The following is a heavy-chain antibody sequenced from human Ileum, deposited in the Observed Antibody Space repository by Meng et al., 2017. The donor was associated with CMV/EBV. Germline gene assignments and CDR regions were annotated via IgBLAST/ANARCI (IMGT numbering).Heavy chain of an antibody. D-gene: IGHD5-24*01. CDR3: ARSRGYNLYYFDY. CDR1: GVSINSYY. Sequence: SETLSLTCTVSGVSINSYYWNWIRQSPGKGREWIGYLYYTGSPNYNPSLESRVTISIDTSKNQFSLRLNSVTAADTAVYYCARSRGYNLYYFDYWGQGTLVTVSS. CDR2: LYYTGSP. V-gene: IGHV4-59*01. J-gene: IGHJ4*02.